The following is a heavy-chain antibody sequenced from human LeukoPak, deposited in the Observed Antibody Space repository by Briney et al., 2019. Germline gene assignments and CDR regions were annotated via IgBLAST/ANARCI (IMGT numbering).Heavy chain of an antibody. V-gene: IGHV3-66*01. J-gene: IGHJ5*02. CDR2: IYSGGST. Sequence: GGSLRLSCAASGFTVSSNYMSWVRQAPGKGLEWVSVIYSGGSTYYADSVKGRFTISRDNSKNTLYLQMNSLRAEDTAVYYCAGLWFGELLTETWFDPWGQGTLVTVSS. CDR3: AGLWFGELLTETWFDP. CDR1: GFTVSSNY. D-gene: IGHD3-10*01.